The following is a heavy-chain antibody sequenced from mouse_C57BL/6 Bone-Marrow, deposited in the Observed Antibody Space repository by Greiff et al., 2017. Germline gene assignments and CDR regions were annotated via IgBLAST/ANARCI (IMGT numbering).Heavy chain of an antibody. J-gene: IGHJ4*01. CDR2: ISDGGSYT. CDR1: GFTFSSYA. D-gene: IGHD1-1*01. V-gene: IGHV5-4*01. Sequence: EVQGVESGGGLVKPGGSLKLSCAASGFTFSSYAMSWVRQTPEKRLEWVATISDGGSYTYYPDNVKGRFTISRDNAKNNLYLQMSHLKSEDTAMYYCARYYDYYAMDYWGQGTSVTVSS. CDR3: ARYYDYYAMDY.